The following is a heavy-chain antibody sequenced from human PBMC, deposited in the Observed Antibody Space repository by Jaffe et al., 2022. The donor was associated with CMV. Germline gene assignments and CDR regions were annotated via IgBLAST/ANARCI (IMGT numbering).Heavy chain of an antibody. CDR1: GFTFSNYY. V-gene: IGHV3-11*01. J-gene: IGHJ4*02. CDR2: INPSSRAI. D-gene: IGHD5-18*01. CDR3: ARSVGFSYGRFDY. Sequence: QLVESGGTLVEPGGSLRLSCAASGFTFSNYYMSWIRQAPGRGLEWVSYINPSSRAIYYGGSLKGRFTISRDNAKNSLYLEMNSLRAEDTAIYYCARSVGFSYGRFDYWGQGTLVTVSS.